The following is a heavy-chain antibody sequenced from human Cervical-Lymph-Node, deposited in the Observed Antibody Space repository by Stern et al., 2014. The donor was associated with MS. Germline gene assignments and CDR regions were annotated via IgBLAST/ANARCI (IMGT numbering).Heavy chain of an antibody. CDR1: GLTVSNYY. CDR3: AREGGDDDYYYGLDV. Sequence: EMQLVESGGGLVQPGGSLRLSCAASGLTVSNYYMSWVRQAPGKGLEWVSLLYGSGTTSYATSVKGRFIISRHNSKNTLYLQMNSLRPDDTAVYYCAREGGDDDYYYGLDVWGQGTTVTVSS. D-gene: IGHD2-21*02. V-gene: IGHV3-53*04. J-gene: IGHJ6*02. CDR2: LYGSGTT.